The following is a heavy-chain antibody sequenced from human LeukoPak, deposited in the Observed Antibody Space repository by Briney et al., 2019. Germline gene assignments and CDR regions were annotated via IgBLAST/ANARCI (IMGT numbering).Heavy chain of an antibody. CDR2: IYYSGST. J-gene: IGHJ3*02. CDR1: GGSISSYY. D-gene: IGHD2-2*01. CDR3: ARTLLDAFDI. V-gene: IGHV4-59*08. Sequence: SETLSLTCTVSGGSISSYYWSWIWQPPGKGLEWIGYIYYSGSTNYDPSLKSRVTISVDTSKNQFSLKLSSVTAADTAVYYCARTLLDAFDIWGQGTMVTVSS.